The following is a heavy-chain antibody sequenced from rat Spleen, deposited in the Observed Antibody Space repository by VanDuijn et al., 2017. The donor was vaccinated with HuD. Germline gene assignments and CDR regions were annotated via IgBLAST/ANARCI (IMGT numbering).Heavy chain of an antibody. CDR1: GFTFSDYG. CDR2: ISPGGGNT. CDR3: ARQDTSGYSNWFAY. V-gene: IGHV5S13*01. Sequence: EVQLVESGGGLVQPGRSLKLSCAASGFTFSDYGMAWVRQDSTKGLEWVASISPGGGNTYYRDSVKGRFTVSRDNAKSTLYLQVDSLRSEDTATYYCARQDTSGYSNWFAYWGQGTLVTVSS. D-gene: IGHD4-3*01. J-gene: IGHJ3*01.